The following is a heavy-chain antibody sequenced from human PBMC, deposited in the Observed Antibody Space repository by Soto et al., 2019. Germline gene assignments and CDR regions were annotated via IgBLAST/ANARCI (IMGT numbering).Heavy chain of an antibody. CDR3: TRGPRPISTGTGAY. CDR2: IYNDGTYS. J-gene: IGHJ4*02. D-gene: IGHD3-10*01. Sequence: GESLKISCAASGFIFKMYWMHWVRQSPGKGLVWISRIYNDGTYSDYADSVRGRFTISRDNVNDTLYLQMNNLRAEDSGLYYCTRGPRPISTGTGAYWGQGTQVTVSS. CDR1: GFIFKMYW. V-gene: IGHV3-74*01.